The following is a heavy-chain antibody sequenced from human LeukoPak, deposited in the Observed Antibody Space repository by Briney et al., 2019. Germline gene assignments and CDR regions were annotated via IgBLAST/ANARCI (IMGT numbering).Heavy chain of an antibody. Sequence: GGSLRLSCAASGFTFSSYSMNWVRQAPGKGLEWVSSISTSSSYIYYADSVKGRFTVSRDNAKKSLYVQMNSLRAEDTAVYYCARGNLYYDSSGFDYWGQGTLVTVSS. CDR1: GFTFSSYS. CDR3: ARGNLYYDSSGFDY. D-gene: IGHD3-22*01. V-gene: IGHV3-21*01. CDR2: ISTSSSYI. J-gene: IGHJ4*02.